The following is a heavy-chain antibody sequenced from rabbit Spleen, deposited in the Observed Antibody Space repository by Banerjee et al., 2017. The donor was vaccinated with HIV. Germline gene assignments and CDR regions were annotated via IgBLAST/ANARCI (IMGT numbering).Heavy chain of an antibody. J-gene: IGHJ4*01. V-gene: IGHV1S40*01. D-gene: IGHD8-1*01. CDR2: IYAGRSGST. Sequence: QSLEESGGDLVKPGGTLTLTCKASGIDFSSYYYMCWVRQAPGKGLEWIACIYAGRSGSTYSASWAKGRFTISKTSSTTVTLQMTSLTAADTATYFCARNGAGSNYAFNFWGQGTLVTVS. CDR1: GIDFSSYYY. CDR3: ARNGAGSNYAFNF.